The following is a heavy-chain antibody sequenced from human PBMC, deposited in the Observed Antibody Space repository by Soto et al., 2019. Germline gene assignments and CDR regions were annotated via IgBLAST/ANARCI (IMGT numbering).Heavy chain of an antibody. CDR1: GGSISSYY. J-gene: IGHJ6*02. D-gene: IGHD5-12*01. V-gene: IGHV4-59*01. CDR2: IYYSGST. CDR3: ARGKKWPDYYGMDV. Sequence: SETLSLTCTVSGGSISSYYWSWIRQPPGKGLEWIGYIYYSGSTNYNPSLKSRVTISVDTSKNQFSLKLSSVTAADTAVYYCARGKKWPDYYGMDVWGQGTTVTVSS.